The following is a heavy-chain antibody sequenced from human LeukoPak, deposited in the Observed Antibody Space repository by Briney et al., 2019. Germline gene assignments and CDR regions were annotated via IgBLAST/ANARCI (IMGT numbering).Heavy chain of an antibody. CDR2: ISSSSCYI. CDR1: GFTFSSYS. Sequence: GGSLRLSCAASGFTFSSYSMNWVRQAPGKGLEWVSSISSSSCYIYYADSVEGRFTISRDNAKNSLYVQMNSLRAEDTAVYYCAREDRGATVYWGQGTLVTVSS. V-gene: IGHV3-21*01. CDR3: AREDRGATVY. D-gene: IGHD1-26*01. J-gene: IGHJ4*02.